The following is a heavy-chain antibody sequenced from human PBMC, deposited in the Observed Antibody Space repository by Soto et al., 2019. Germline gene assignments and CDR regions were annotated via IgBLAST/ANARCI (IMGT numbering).Heavy chain of an antibody. J-gene: IGHJ6*02. D-gene: IGHD3-9*01. V-gene: IGHV5-10-1*01. CDR3: ARVEYDILTGNYYYGMDV. CDR1: GYSFTKYW. Sequence: GESLKISCKGSGYSFTKYWISWVRQMPGKGLEWMGRIDPSDSYINYSPSFQGHVTISADKSISTAYLQWSSLKASDTAMYYCARVEYDILTGNYYYGMDVWGQGTTVTVSS. CDR2: IDPSDSYI.